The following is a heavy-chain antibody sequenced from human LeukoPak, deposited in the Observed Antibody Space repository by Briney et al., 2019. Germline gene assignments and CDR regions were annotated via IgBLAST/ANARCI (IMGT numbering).Heavy chain of an antibody. CDR1: GFSFSSYA. Sequence: GGSLRLSCTASGFSFSSYAMSWVRRAPGKGLEWVSAISGNGGTTYYAASVKGRFTISRDESKNALYLRISSLRAEDTAVYYCARDHYDILTGYYGAFDIWGQGTMVTISS. CDR2: ISGNGGTT. J-gene: IGHJ3*02. V-gene: IGHV3-23*01. D-gene: IGHD3-9*01. CDR3: ARDHYDILTGYYGAFDI.